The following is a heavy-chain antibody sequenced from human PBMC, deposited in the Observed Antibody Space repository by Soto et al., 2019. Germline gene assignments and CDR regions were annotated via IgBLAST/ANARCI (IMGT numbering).Heavy chain of an antibody. V-gene: IGHV1-2*02. D-gene: IGHD2-15*01. CDR3: AVGYCSGGSCYSYNY. CDR1: GYTFTGYY. CDR2: INPNSGGT. Sequence: ASVKVSCKXSGYTFTGYYMHWVRQAPGQGLEWMGWINPNSGGTNYAQKFQGRVTMTRDTSISTAYMELSRLRSDDTAVYYCAVGYCSGGSCYSYNYWGQGTLVTVSS. J-gene: IGHJ4*02.